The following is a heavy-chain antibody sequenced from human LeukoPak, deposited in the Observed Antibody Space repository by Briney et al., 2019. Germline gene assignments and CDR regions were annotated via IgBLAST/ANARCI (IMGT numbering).Heavy chain of an antibody. V-gene: IGHV1-46*01. J-gene: IGHJ1*01. CDR1: GFTFTSYY. Sequence: ASVKVSCKASGFTFTSYYMHWVRQAPGQGLEWMGIINPSGGSTSYAQKFQGRVTMTRDTSTSTVYMELSSLRSEDTAVYYCAREGYYDSSGYYFQHWGQGTLVTVSS. D-gene: IGHD3-22*01. CDR2: INPSGGST. CDR3: AREGYYDSSGYYFQH.